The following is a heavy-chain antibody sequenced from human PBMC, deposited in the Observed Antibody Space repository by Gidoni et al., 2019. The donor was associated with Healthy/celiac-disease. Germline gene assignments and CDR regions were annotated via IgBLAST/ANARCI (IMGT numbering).Heavy chain of an antibody. Sequence: QVQLQPWGAGLLKPSETLSLTCAVYGGSFRGYYWSWIRQPPGKGLEWIGEINHSGSTNYNPSLKSRVTISVDTSKNQFSLKLSSVTAADTAVYYCARGKGAARLRWFDPWGQGTLVTVSS. V-gene: IGHV4-34*01. D-gene: IGHD6-6*01. CDR1: GGSFRGYY. CDR2: INHSGST. J-gene: IGHJ5*02. CDR3: ARGKGAARLRWFDP.